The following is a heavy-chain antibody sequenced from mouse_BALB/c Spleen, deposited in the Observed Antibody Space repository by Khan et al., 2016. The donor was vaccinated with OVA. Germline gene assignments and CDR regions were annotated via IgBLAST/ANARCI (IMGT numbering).Heavy chain of an antibody. V-gene: IGHV2-3*01. CDR3: AKFTPDYYSMDY. CDR2: IWGDGST. J-gene: IGHJ4*01. D-gene: IGHD1-1*01. CDR1: GFSLTSFG. Sequence: QVQLKQSGPGLVAPSQSLSITCNVSGFSLTSFGVNWVRQPPGKGLEWLGVIWGDGSTNYHSTLKSRLIVSKDNSKSQVSLKLISLQTDDTSTYYCAKFTPDYYSMDYWGQGTSVTVSA.